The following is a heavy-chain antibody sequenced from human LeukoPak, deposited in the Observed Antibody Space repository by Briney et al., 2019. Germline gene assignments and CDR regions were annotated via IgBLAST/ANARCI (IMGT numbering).Heavy chain of an antibody. D-gene: IGHD1-26*01. CDR1: GFTFSSYA. V-gene: IGHV3-30-3*01. CDR3: GRPQIRELLEECYFDY. Sequence: GRSLRLSCAASGFTFSSYAMHWVRQAPGKGLEWVAVISYDGSNKYYADSVKGRFTISRDNSKNTLYLQMNSLRAEDTAVYYCGRPQIRELLEECYFDYWGQGTLVTVSS. J-gene: IGHJ4*02. CDR2: ISYDGSNK.